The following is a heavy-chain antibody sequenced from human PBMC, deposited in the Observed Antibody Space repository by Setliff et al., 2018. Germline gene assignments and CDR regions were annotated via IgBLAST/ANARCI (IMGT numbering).Heavy chain of an antibody. CDR2: ILSSGGT. CDR3: ARDTPHDPVSSNWYRNWFDP. Sequence: SETLSLTCSVSGASISSGSNCWSWIRQPAGKGVEWIGHILSSGGTNYNPSLKNRVSISLDTSKNQFSLNLNSVTAADTAVYFCARDTPHDPVSSNWYRNWFDPWGQGILVTVSS. V-gene: IGHV4-61*09. CDR1: GASISSGSNC. D-gene: IGHD6-13*01. J-gene: IGHJ5*02.